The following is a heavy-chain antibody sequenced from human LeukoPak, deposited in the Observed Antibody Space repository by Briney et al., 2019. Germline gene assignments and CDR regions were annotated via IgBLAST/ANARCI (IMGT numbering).Heavy chain of an antibody. J-gene: IGHJ4*02. D-gene: IGHD3-22*01. CDR2: IYYSGCT. CDR1: GGSIRSGSHY. CDR3: AKRDDSGGNLVDL. V-gene: IGHV4-39*02. Sequence: PSETLSLTCTVSGGSIRSGSHYWAWIRQPPGKGLEWIGSIYYSGCTYYNPSLENRVTISIDTSKNHFSLKLSSLSAADTSVYYCAKRDDSGGNLVDLWGQGTLVTVS.